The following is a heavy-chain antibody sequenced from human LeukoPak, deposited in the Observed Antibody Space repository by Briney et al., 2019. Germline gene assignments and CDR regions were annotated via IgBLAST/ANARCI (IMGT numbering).Heavy chain of an antibody. Sequence: PSETLSLTCTVSGGSISSGSYYWSWIRQPAGKGLEWIGRIYTSGSTNYNPSLKSRVTISVDTSKNQFSLKLSSVTAADTAVYYCARHAPGIAAAGPTRNWYFDLWGRGTLVTVSS. D-gene: IGHD6-13*01. J-gene: IGHJ2*01. CDR1: GGSISSGSYY. CDR2: IYTSGST. V-gene: IGHV4-61*02. CDR3: ARHAPGIAAAGPTRNWYFDL.